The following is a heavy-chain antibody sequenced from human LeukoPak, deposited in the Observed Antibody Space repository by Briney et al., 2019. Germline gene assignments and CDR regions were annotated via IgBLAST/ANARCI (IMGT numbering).Heavy chain of an antibody. D-gene: IGHD6-6*01. CDR1: GFTFSSYS. CDR3: GRVGGRSKAAKGDAFDI. CDR2: ISSGSTYM. J-gene: IGHJ3*02. Sequence: GGSLRLSCAASGFTFSSYSMNWVRQAPGKGLEWVSSISSGSTYMYYADSAKGRFTISRDNAQNSMYLQMNSLRAEDTAVYYCGRVGGRSKAAKGDAFDIWGQGTMVTVSS. V-gene: IGHV3-21*01.